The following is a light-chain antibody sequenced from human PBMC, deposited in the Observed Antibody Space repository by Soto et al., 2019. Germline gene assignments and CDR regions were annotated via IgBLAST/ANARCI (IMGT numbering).Light chain of an antibody. CDR3: QQYYSYPLT. CDR1: QSISSW. CDR2: AAS. J-gene: IGKJ1*01. V-gene: IGKV1-5*01. Sequence: DIQMTQSPSTLSASVGDRVTITCRASQSISSWLAWYQQKPGKAPKLLIYAASTLQSGVPSRFSGSGSGTYFTLTISCLQSEDFATYYCQQYYSYPLTFGQGTKVDI.